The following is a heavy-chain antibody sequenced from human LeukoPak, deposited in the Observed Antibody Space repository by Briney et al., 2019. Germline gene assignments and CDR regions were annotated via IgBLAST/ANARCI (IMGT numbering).Heavy chain of an antibody. D-gene: IGHD1-26*01. CDR3: ARTSVGEWFPFDY. V-gene: IGHV4-59*01. CDR1: GGSISSYY. CDR2: IYYSGSA. Sequence: PSETLSLTCTVSGGSISSYYWSWIRQPPGKGLEWIGYIYYSGSANYNPSLKSRVTMSLDTSKNQFSLKLSSVTAADTAVYYCARTSVGEWFPFDYWGQGTLVTVSS. J-gene: IGHJ4*02.